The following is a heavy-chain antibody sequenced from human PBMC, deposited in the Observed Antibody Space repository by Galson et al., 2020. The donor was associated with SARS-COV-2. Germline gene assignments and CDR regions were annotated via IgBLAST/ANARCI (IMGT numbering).Heavy chain of an antibody. D-gene: IGHD2-2*02. V-gene: IGHV4-59*08. J-gene: IGHJ4*02. CDR2: FHYDGTT. CDR1: GSSISSDY. CDR3: ARYTTSSVAFDF. Sequence: SETLSLTCNVSGSSISSDYLSWIRQSPAKGLEYIAFFHYDGTTNYNPSLKNRVTISVDTSTTRFSLELRSVTVADTAVYYCARYTTSSVAFDFWGQGALVTVSS.